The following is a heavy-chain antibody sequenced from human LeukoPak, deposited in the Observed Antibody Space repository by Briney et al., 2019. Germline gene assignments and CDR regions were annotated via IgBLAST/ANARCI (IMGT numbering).Heavy chain of an antibody. CDR1: GYSFSNHG. V-gene: IGHV1-18*01. CDR3: ARDQQQGDHYSFYYMDF. J-gene: IGHJ6*03. CDR2: ISPHKGNT. D-gene: IGHD1/OR15-1a*01. Sequence: ASVKVSCKGSGYSFSNHGITWVRQAPGQGLEWIGWISPHKGNTNYQQRLQGRLIMTTDASTSTAYMVLRDLRSDDTAIYYCARDQQQGDHYSFYYMDFWGEGTTVIVSS.